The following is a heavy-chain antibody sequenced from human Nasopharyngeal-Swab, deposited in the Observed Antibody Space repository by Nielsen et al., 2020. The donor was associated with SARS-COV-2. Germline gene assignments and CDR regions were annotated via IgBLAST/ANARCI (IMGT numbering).Heavy chain of an antibody. CDR1: GFSFTTYW. J-gene: IGHJ5*02. Sequence: GESLKISCKGSGFSFTTYWITWVRQLPGKGLEWMGMIAPRDSYTTYSPSFQGHFTISSDKSISTAYLQWSSLKASDTAMYYCARPPSPFSSGSWGQGTLVNVSS. V-gene: IGHV5-10-1*01. CDR3: ARPPSPFSSGS. CDR2: IAPRDSYT. D-gene: IGHD3-3*01.